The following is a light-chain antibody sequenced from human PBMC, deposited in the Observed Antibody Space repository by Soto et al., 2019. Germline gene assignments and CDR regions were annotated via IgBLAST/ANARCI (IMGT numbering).Light chain of an antibody. CDR3: QLLNTYPLT. Sequence: DIQLTQSPSFMSASVGDRVTITCRASLDISRYLAWYQQKPGQAPKLLIHVASTLQSGVPSRFSGSGSGTDFTLTISRLQPEDFATYYCQLLNTYPLTFGGGTKMEIK. V-gene: IGKV1-9*01. CDR1: LDISRY. CDR2: VAS. J-gene: IGKJ4*01.